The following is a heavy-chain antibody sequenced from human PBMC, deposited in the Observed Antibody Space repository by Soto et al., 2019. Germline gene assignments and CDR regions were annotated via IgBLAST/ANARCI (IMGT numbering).Heavy chain of an antibody. CDR1: GFTVSSNY. Sequence: LRLSCAASGFTVSSNYMSWVRQAPGKGLEWVSVIYSGGSTYYADSVKGRFTISRDNSKNTLYLQMNSLRAEDTAVYYCARFPYNYYYDSSGYYFDYWGQGTLVTVSS. CDR3: ARFPYNYYYDSSGYYFDY. J-gene: IGHJ4*02. V-gene: IGHV3-53*01. CDR2: IYSGGST. D-gene: IGHD3-22*01.